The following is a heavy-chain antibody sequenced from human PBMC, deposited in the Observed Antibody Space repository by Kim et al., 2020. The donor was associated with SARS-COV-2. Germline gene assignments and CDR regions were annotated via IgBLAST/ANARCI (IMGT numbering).Heavy chain of an antibody. J-gene: IGHJ4*02. D-gene: IGHD3-9*01. CDR2: GT. CDR3: ARAFDWLDY. Sequence: GTNSNPTPKGRVTISIDTSKNQFSLKLISVTAAATAVYYCARAFDWLDYWGQGTLVTVSS. V-gene: IGHV4-59*01.